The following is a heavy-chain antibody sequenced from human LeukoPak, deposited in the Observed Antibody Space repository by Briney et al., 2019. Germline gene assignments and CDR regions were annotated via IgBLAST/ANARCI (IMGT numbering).Heavy chain of an antibody. D-gene: IGHD2-2*01. V-gene: IGHV3-9*01. Sequence: GGSLRLSCAASGFTFDDNAMHWVRQAPGKGLEWVSGISWNSHSIGYADSVKGRFTISRDNAKNSLYLQMNSLRAEDTAVYYCARDIVVVPAAMVRDAFDIWGQGTIVTVSS. CDR1: GFTFDDNA. CDR2: ISWNSHSI. J-gene: IGHJ3*02. CDR3: ARDIVVVPAAMVRDAFDI.